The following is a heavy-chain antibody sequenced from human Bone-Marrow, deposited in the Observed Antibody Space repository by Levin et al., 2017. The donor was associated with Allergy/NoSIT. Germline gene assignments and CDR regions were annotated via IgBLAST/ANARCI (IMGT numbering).Heavy chain of an antibody. V-gene: IGHV3-48*02. CDR2: ISSRSTPV. CDR3: TRDLTLGGDS. J-gene: IGHJ5*01. CDR1: GFTFTSYS. D-gene: IGHD3-16*01. Sequence: GGSLRLSCAASGFTFTSYSMNWVRQAPGKGLEWVSYISSRSTPVYYSDSVKGRFTISRDNAKNSLYLQMNSLRDEDTAVYFCTRDLTLGGDSWGQGTLVTVSS.